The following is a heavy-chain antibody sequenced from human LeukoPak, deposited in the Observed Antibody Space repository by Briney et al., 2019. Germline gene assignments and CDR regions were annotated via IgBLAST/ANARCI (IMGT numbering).Heavy chain of an antibody. D-gene: IGHD4-23*01. Sequence: ASVKVSCKASGYTFTSYDINWVRQATGQGLEWMGWTNPNSGNTGYAQKFQGRVTITRNTSISTAYMELSSLRSEDTAVYYCARGRTTMVTVRGSPRGQNDAFDIWGQGTMVTVSS. CDR3: ARGRTTMVTVRGSPRGQNDAFDI. V-gene: IGHV1-8*03. CDR2: TNPNSGNT. CDR1: GYTFTSYD. J-gene: IGHJ3*02.